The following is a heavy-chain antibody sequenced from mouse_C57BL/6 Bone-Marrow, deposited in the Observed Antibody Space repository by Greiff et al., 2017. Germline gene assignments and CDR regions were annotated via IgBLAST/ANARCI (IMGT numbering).Heavy chain of an antibody. V-gene: IGHV1-81*01. D-gene: IGHD2-2*01. CDR3: ASGGYDWFAY. CDR2: IYPRSGNT. Sequence: QVQLQQSGAELARPGASVKLSCKASGNTFTSYGISWVKQRTGQGLEWIGEIYPRSGNTYYNEKFKGKATLTADKSSSTAYMELRSLTSEDSAVYFCASGGYDWFAYWGQGTLVTVSA. J-gene: IGHJ3*01. CDR1: GNTFTSYG.